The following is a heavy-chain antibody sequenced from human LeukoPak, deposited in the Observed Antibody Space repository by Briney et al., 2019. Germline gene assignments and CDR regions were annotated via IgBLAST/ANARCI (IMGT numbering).Heavy chain of an antibody. D-gene: IGHD2/OR15-2a*01. Sequence: GGSLRLSCPASGFTVTNYWMTWVRQAPGKGLEWVANINQDGRTRNYVDSVKGRFIISKDKAENSLYLQMSTLRFEDTAIYFCARAGAMSINRRYFDLWGRGILVTVSS. CDR2: INQDGRTR. CDR3: ARAGAMSINRRYFDL. J-gene: IGHJ2*01. V-gene: IGHV3-7*01. CDR1: GFTVTNYW.